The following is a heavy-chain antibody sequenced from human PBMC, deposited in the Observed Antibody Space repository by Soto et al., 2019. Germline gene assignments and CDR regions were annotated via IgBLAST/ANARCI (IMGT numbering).Heavy chain of an antibody. CDR2: ISSTTNYI. Sequence: EVQLVESGGGLVKPGGSLRLSCAASGVTFTRYSMNWVRQAPGKGLEWVSSISSTTNYIYYGESMKGRFTISRDNAKKSLYLEMNSMRADDTAVYYGARESEDLTSNFDYWGQGTLVTVSS. CDR3: ARESEDLTSNFDY. CDR1: GVTFTRYS. V-gene: IGHV3-21*01. J-gene: IGHJ4*02.